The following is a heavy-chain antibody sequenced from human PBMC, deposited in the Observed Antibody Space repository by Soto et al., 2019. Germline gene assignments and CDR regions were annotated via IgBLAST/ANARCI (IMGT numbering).Heavy chain of an antibody. D-gene: IGHD3-3*01. CDR1: GGSVSSYY. CDR2: IHHSGSS. CDR3: ARHIYNTLDAFDM. V-gene: IGHV4-59*08. Sequence: SATLSLTCTVSGGSVSSYYWSWLRQSPGQGLEWIGYIHHSGSSNYDPSLKSRLTISIDTSKNQFSLRLRSVTAADTAVYYCARHIYNTLDAFDMWGQGTMVTVSS. J-gene: IGHJ3*02.